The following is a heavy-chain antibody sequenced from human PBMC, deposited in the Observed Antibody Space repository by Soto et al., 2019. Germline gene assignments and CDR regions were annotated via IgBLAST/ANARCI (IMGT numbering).Heavy chain of an antibody. Sequence: EVQLVESGGGLVKPGGSLRLSCAASGFTFSNAWMNWVRQAPGKGLEWVGRIKSKTDGGTTDYAAPVKGRFTISRDDSKNTLYLQMNSLKTEDTAVYYCTTGWVPAAIEERSFGAMGFYDFWSGPTNRDAFDIWGQGTMVTVSS. CDR1: GFTFSNAW. V-gene: IGHV3-15*07. J-gene: IGHJ3*02. CDR3: TTGWVPAAIEERSFGAMGFYDFWSGPTNRDAFDI. D-gene: IGHD3-3*01. CDR2: IKSKTDGGTT.